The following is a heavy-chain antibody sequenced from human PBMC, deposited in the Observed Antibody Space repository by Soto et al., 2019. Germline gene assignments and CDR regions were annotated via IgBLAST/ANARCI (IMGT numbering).Heavy chain of an antibody. D-gene: IGHD6-19*01. CDR1: GGSISSYY. Sequence: PSETLSLTCTVSGGSISSYYWIWSLRPPGKGLEWIGYIYYSGSTNYNPSLKSRVTISVDTSKNQFSLKLSSVTAADTAVYYCARYSAVAGTKYYYYGMDVWGQGTTVTVSS. CDR3: ARYSAVAGTKYYYYGMDV. J-gene: IGHJ6*02. CDR2: IYYSGST. V-gene: IGHV4-59*01.